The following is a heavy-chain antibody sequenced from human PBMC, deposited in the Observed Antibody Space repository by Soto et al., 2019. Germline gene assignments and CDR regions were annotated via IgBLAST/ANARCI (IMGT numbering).Heavy chain of an antibody. CDR1: GYTFTSYD. CDR3: ARDLFPMQYCTNGVCYNTDYYYGMDV. D-gene: IGHD2-8*01. CDR2: MNPNSGNT. V-gene: IGHV1-8*01. J-gene: IGHJ6*02. Sequence: ASVKVSCKASGYTFTSYDINWVRQATGQGLEWMGWMNPNSGNTGYAQKFQGRVTITADESTSTAYMELSSLRSEDTAVYYCARDLFPMQYCTNGVCYNTDYYYGMDVWGQGTTVTVSS.